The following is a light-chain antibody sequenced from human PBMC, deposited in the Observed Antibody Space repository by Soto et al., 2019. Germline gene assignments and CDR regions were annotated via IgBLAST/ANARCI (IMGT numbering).Light chain of an antibody. J-gene: IGLJ1*01. V-gene: IGLV2-14*01. CDR1: SSDVGGYNY. CDR3: SSYTSSSTYV. Sequence: QSVLTQPASVSGSPGQSITISCTGTSSDVGGYNYVSWYQQHPGKAPKLMIYDVTNRPSGVSNRFSGSKSGNTVSLTISVLQAEDEADYYCSSYTSSSTYVFGTGTKLTVL. CDR2: DVT.